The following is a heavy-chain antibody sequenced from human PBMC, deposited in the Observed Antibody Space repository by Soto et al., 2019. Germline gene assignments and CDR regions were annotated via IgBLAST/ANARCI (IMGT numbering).Heavy chain of an antibody. CDR1: GFTVSSKY. J-gene: IGHJ4*02. CDR3: VQTTGWPGFDF. D-gene: IGHD6-19*01. V-gene: IGHV3-53*01. Sequence: EVQLVESGGGLIQPGGSLSLSCAASGFTVSSKYMTWVRQAPGKGLEWVSVIYGGGTTYYADSVKGRFTISRDNSKNTLYLQMNSLRAEDTAVYYCVQTTGWPGFDFWGQGTRVTVSS. CDR2: IYGGGTT.